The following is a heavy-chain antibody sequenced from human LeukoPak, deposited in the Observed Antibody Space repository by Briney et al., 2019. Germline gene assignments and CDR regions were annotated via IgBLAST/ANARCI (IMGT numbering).Heavy chain of an antibody. CDR2: ISGDGYTK. V-gene: IGHV3-48*01. D-gene: IGHD3-22*01. CDR1: GFTFSSCA. CDR3: AREGSYSDSSGYYKINDY. Sequence: GGSLRLSCAASGFTFSSCAMNWVRQAPGKGLEWVSYISGDGYTKYSADSVKGRFTISRDSAKKSLYLQMNSLRAEDTAVYYCAREGSYSDSSGYYKINDYWGQGTLVTVSS. J-gene: IGHJ4*02.